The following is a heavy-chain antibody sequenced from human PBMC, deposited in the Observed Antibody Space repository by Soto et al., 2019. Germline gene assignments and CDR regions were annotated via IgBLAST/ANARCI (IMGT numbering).Heavy chain of an antibody. V-gene: IGHV5-51*01. CDR1: GYSFTSYW. D-gene: IGHD1-26*01. Sequence: ESLKISCKGSGYSFTSYWIGWVRQMPGKGLEWMGIIYPGDSDTRYSPSFQGQVTISADKSISTAYLQWSSLKASDTAMYYCARQGGSYYYYYYMDVWGKGTTVTVSS. J-gene: IGHJ6*03. CDR2: IYPGDSDT. CDR3: ARQGGSYYYYYYMDV.